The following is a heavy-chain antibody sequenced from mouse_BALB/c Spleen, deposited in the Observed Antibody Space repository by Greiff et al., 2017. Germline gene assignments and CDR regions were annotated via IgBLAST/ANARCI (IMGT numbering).Heavy chain of an antibody. CDR3: ARAQGYGGFAY. V-gene: IGHV5-6-3*01. D-gene: IGHD1-1*01. CDR2: INSNGGST. Sequence: DVHLVESGGGLVQPGGSLKLSCAASGFTFSSYGMSWVRQTPDKRLELVATINSNGGSTYYPDSVKGRFTISRDNAKNTLYLQMSSLKSEDTAMYYCARAQGYGGFAYGGQGTLVTVSA. CDR1: GFTFSSYG. J-gene: IGHJ3*01.